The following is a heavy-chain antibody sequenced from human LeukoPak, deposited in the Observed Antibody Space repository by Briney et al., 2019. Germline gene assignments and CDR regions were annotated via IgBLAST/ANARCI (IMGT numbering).Heavy chain of an antibody. CDR1: GFTFRNYA. J-gene: IGHJ4*02. CDR2: IDPSGTYT. V-gene: IGHV3-23*01. D-gene: IGHD1-14*01. CDR3: AKGPERSDRGYSDY. Sequence: GGSLRLSCAASGFTFRNYAMSWVRQAPGKGLEWVSGIDPSGTYTYYADSVKGRFTISRDNFKNTLYLQLNSLRAEDTAAYYCAKGPERSDRGYSDYWGQGTLVTVSS.